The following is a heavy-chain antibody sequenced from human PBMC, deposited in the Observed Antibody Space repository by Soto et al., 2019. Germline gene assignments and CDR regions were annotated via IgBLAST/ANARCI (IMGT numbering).Heavy chain of an antibody. J-gene: IGHJ4*02. D-gene: IGHD5-12*01. V-gene: IGHV1-69*13. CDR1: GGTFSSYA. CDR2: IIPIFGTA. Sequence: GASVKVSCKASGGTFSSYAISWVRQAPGQGLEWMGGIIPIFGTANYAQKFQGRVTITADESTSTAYMELSSLRSEDTAVYYCASAPGRDGYKYQLSGFYYCGQGTLVTVSS. CDR3: ASAPGRDGYKYQLSGFYY.